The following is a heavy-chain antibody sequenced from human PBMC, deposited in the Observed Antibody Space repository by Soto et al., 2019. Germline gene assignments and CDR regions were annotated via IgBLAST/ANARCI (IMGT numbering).Heavy chain of an antibody. CDR2: MYWDDDK. CDR1: GFSLSTSGVG. D-gene: IGHD3-3*01. J-gene: IGHJ5*02. V-gene: IGHV2-5*02. CDR3: AHKRGYYDFWSGYAP. Sequence: QITLKESGPTLVKPTQTLTLTCTFSGFSLSTSGVGVGWIRQPPGKALEWLALMYWDDDKRYSPSLKSRLTITKDTSKNQVIITMTNMDPVDTATYYCAHKRGYYDFWSGYAPWGQGTLVTVSS.